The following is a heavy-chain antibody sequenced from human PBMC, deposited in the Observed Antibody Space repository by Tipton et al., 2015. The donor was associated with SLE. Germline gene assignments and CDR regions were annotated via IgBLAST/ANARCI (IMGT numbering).Heavy chain of an antibody. CDR2: INHTGGT. CDR3: ARGLFGWELPY. J-gene: IGHJ4*02. D-gene: IGHD1-26*01. CDR1: GGSFSGYY. V-gene: IGHV4-34*01. Sequence: TLSLTCAVYGGSFSGYYWSWIRQPPGKGLEWIGEINHTGGTNYNPSLKSRVTISVDTSKNQFTLKPRPVTAADTAVYYCARGLFGWELPYWGQGTLVTVSS.